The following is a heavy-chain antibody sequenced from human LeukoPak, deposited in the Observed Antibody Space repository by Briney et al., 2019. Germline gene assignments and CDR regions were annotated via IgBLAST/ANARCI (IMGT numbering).Heavy chain of an antibody. Sequence: GGSLRLSCAASEFTFSTYWMTWVRQAPGKGLEWVANIKQDGSEKYYVDSVKGRFTISRDNAKNSLYLQMNSLRAEDTAVYYCARDWDCDSTNCYGALGYWGQGTLVTVSS. D-gene: IGHD2-2*01. V-gene: IGHV3-7*01. J-gene: IGHJ4*02. CDR3: ARDWDCDSTNCYGALGY. CDR1: EFTFSTYW. CDR2: IKQDGSEK.